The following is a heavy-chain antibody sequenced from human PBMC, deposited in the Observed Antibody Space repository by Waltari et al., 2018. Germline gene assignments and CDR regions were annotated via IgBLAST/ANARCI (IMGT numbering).Heavy chain of an antibody. J-gene: IGHJ4*02. CDR1: GASISSGGYS. D-gene: IGHD4-4*01. Sequence: QLQLKESGSGLVKPSQTLSLPCTDSGASISSGGYSWSWIRQPPGKGLEWIGYIYHSGSTSYNPSLKSRLTISVDRSKNQVSLELNSVTAADTAVYFCARGTTITTYFVYWGQGILATVSS. CDR3: ARGTTITTYFVY. CDR2: IYHSGST. V-gene: IGHV4-30-2*01.